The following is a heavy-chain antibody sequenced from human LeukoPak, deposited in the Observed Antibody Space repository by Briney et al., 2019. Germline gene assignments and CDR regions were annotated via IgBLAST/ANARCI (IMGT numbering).Heavy chain of an antibody. CDR3: AKDTWKQLSGLFDP. D-gene: IGHD5-18*01. V-gene: IGHV3-9*03. J-gene: IGHJ5*02. Sequence: GGSLRLSCAASGFTFDDYAMHWVRQAPGKGLEWVSGISWNSGSIGYADSVKGRFTISRDNAKNSLYLQMNSLRAEDMALYYCAKDTWKQLSGLFDPWGQGTLVTVPS. CDR2: ISWNSGSI. CDR1: GFTFDDYA.